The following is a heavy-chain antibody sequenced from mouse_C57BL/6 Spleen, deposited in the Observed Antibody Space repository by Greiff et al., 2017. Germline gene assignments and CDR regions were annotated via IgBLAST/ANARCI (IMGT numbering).Heavy chain of an antibody. J-gene: IGHJ2*01. Sequence: DVKLMESGAELVRPGASVKLSCTASGFNIKDDYMHWVKQRPEQGLEWIGWIDPENGDTEYASKFQGKATITADTSSNTAYLQLSSLTSDDTAVYYCTTGGADYWGQGTTLTVSS. CDR1: GFNIKDDY. CDR2: IDPENGDT. CDR3: TTGGADY. V-gene: IGHV14-4*01.